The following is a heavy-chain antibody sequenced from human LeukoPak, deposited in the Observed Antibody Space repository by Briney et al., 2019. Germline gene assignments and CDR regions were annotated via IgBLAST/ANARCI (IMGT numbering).Heavy chain of an antibody. V-gene: IGHV4-59*08. CDR1: GGSITSHY. D-gene: IGHD3-9*01. Sequence: PSETLSLTCTVSGGSITSHYWSWIRQPPGKGLEWIGYVYYSGTSNYNPSLKSRVTISVDTSKNQFSLKLSSVTAADTAVYYCARNYYDILTGYYHLGAFDIWGQGTMVTVSS. J-gene: IGHJ3*02. CDR3: ARNYYDILTGYYHLGAFDI. CDR2: VYYSGTS.